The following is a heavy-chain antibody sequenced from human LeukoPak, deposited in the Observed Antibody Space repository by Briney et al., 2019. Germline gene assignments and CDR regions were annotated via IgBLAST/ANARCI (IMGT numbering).Heavy chain of an antibody. V-gene: IGHV4-30-4*01. D-gene: IGHD4-23*01. CDR1: GGSISSGDYY. CDR3: ARDGVVTRTLNAFDI. J-gene: IGHJ3*02. Sequence: SETLSLTCTVSGGSISSGDYYWSWIRQPPGKGLEWIGYIYYSGSTYYNPSLKSRVTISVDTSKNQFSLKLNSVTAADTAVYYCARDGVVTRTLNAFDIWGQGTMVTVSS. CDR2: IYYSGST.